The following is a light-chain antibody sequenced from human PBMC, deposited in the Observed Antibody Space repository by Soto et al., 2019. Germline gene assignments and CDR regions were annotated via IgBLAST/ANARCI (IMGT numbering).Light chain of an antibody. V-gene: IGKV1-5*01. CDR1: QSIGRW. J-gene: IGKJ5*01. CDR2: DVS. Sequence: DIQMTQSPSTLSASVGDTFTVTFRASQSIGRWLAWYQQKPGKVPKLLIFDVSILASGVPSRFSGSGSGTEFTLTISSLQPGDFATYYCQQSETYPLTFGQGTRLEIK. CDR3: QQSETYPLT.